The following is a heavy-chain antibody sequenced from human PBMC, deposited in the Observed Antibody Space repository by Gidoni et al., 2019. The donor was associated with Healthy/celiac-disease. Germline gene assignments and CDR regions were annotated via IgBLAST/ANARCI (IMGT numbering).Heavy chain of an antibody. CDR3: AKGHYYYDSSGYYYYYYYGMDV. CDR2: INHRGST. D-gene: IGHD3-22*01. Sequence: QVQLQQRGAGLLKPSETLSLTCAVYGGSFSGYYWSWIRQPPGKGLEWIGEINHRGSTNYNPSLKSRVTISVDTSKNQFSLKLSSVTAADTAVYYCAKGHYYYDSSGYYYYYYYGMDVWGQGTTVTVSS. V-gene: IGHV4-34*01. CDR1: GGSFSGYY. J-gene: IGHJ6*02.